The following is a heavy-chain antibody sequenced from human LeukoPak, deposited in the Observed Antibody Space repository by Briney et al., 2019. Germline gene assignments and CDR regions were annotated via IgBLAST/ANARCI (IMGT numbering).Heavy chain of an antibody. J-gene: IGHJ4*02. CDR2: INGDGSNT. D-gene: IGHD3-22*01. Sequence: GGSLRLSCAASGFRFHTYSMNWVRQAPGKGLVWVSRINGDGSNTDYADSVKGRFTISRDNAKNTLYLQMNSLRAEDTAVYHCARSYYSNSGYSGYWGQGTLVTVSS. CDR1: GFRFHTYS. CDR3: ARSYYSNSGYSGY. V-gene: IGHV3-74*01.